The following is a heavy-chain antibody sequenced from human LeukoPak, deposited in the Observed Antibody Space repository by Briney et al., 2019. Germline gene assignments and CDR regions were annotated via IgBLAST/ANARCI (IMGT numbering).Heavy chain of an antibody. CDR1: GFTFSSSW. V-gene: IGHV3-7*05. CDR2: IKQDGSDK. CDR3: ARGGYNGGWTFDY. D-gene: IGHD6-19*01. Sequence: TGGSLRLSCAASGFTFSSSWMTWVRQAPGKGLEWVANIKQDGSDKYYVDSVKGRFTISRDNAKSSLYLQMNSLRAADTALYYCARGGYNGGWTFDYWGQGTLVTVSS. J-gene: IGHJ4*02.